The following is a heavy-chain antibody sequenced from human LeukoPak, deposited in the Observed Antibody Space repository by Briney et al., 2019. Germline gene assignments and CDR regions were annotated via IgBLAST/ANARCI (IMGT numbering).Heavy chain of an antibody. V-gene: IGHV4-59*08. CDR2: IYYSGST. J-gene: IGHJ5*02. D-gene: IGHD3-3*01. CDR1: GGSISSYY. Sequence: SETLSLTCTVSGGSISSYYWSWIRQPPGKGLEWIGYIYYSGSTNYNPSLKSRVTISVDTSKNQFPLKLSSVTAADTAVYYCAKASGYYVLQSWFDPWGQGTLVTVSS. CDR3: AKASGYYVLQSWFDP.